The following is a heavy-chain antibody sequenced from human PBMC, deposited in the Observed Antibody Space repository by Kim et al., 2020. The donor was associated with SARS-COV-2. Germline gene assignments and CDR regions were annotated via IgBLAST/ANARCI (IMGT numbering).Heavy chain of an antibody. Sequence: GGSLRLSCAASGFTFSNYGVHWVRQAPGKGLKWVAVISFDGSHKYYADSVKGRFIISRDNSKKTLYLQMNSLRAEDTAVYYCAKDATPYSSNWY. V-gene: IGHV3-30*18. CDR2: ISFDGSHK. J-gene: IGHJ2*01. CDR1: GFTFSNYG. D-gene: IGHD6-13*01. CDR3: AKDATPYSSNWY.